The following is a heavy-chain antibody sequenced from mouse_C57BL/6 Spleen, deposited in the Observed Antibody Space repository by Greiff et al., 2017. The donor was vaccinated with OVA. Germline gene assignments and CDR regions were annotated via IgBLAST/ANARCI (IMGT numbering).Heavy chain of an antibody. CDR2: IDPSDSET. D-gene: IGHD1-1*01. V-gene: IGHV1-52*01. J-gene: IGHJ2*01. CDR3: AGLSEHNGSSQYYFDY. CDR1: GYTFTSYW. Sequence: QVQLQQPGAELVRPGSSVKLSCKASGYTFTSYWMHWVKQRPIQGLEWIGNIDPSDSETHYNQKFKDKATLTVDKSSRTAYMQLSSLTSEDSAVYYCAGLSEHNGSSQYYFDYWGTGTTLTVSS.